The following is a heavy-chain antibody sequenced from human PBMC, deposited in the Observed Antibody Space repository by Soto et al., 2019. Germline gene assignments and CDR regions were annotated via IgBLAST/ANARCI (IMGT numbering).Heavy chain of an antibody. CDR3: DRAGIKENYYDSRGYYSMDV. D-gene: IGHD3-22*01. V-gene: IGHV3-30-3*01. CDR1: GFPFSIYA. Sequence: GGSLRLSCAASGFPFSIYAMHLVRQSPGKGLEWVAFISYDGSNKYYADSVKGRFTISRDNSKNTLYLQMNSLRAEDTAVYYCDRAGIKENYYDSRGYYSMDVWGQGTTITVSS. CDR2: ISYDGSNK. J-gene: IGHJ6*02.